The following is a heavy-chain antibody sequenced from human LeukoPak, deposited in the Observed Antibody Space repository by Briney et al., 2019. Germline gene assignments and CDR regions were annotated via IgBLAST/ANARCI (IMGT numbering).Heavy chain of an antibody. Sequence: SETLSLTCTVSGGSISSYYWSWIRQPPGKGLEWIGEINHSGSTNYNPSLKSRVTISVDTSKNQFSLKLSSVTAADTAVYYCARHEYGSGSGSYYYHYYMDVWGKGTTVTISS. D-gene: IGHD3-10*01. CDR1: GGSISSYY. CDR2: INHSGST. V-gene: IGHV4-34*01. J-gene: IGHJ6*03. CDR3: ARHEYGSGSGSYYYHYYMDV.